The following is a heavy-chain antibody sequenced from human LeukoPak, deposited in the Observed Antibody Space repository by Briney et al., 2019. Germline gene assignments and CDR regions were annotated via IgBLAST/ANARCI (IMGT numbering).Heavy chain of an antibody. V-gene: IGHV3-64*01. J-gene: IGHJ4*02. CDR1: GFTFSSYA. Sequence: GGSLRLSCAASGFTFSSYAMHWVRQAPGKGLEYVSAISSNGGSTYYANSVKGRFTISRDNSKNTLYLQMGSLRAEDMAVYYCARGEQLKTHFDYWGQGTLVTVSS. CDR3: ARGEQLKTHFDY. D-gene: IGHD1-26*01. CDR2: ISSNGGST.